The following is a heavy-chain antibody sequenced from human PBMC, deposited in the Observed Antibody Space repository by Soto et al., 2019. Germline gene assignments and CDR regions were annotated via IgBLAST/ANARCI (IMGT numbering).Heavy chain of an antibody. D-gene: IGHD3-22*01. V-gene: IGHV5-10-1*01. CDR1: GYSFTSYW. J-gene: IGHJ3*02. CDR2: IDPSDSYT. CDR3: ARHYYYYDSSGQYVFDI. Sequence: PGESLKISCKGSGYSFTSYWISWVRQMPGKGLEWMGRIDPSDSYTNYSPSFQGHVTISADKSISTAYLQWSSLKASDTAMYYCARHYYYYDSSGQYVFDIWGQGTMVTVSS.